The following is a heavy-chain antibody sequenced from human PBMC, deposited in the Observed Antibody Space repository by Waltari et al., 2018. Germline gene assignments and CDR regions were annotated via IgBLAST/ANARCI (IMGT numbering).Heavy chain of an antibody. CDR3: VRDASWNIDY. Sequence: VQLVESGGGLVQPGGSLRLSCAASGFIFSSYWMHWVRQVPGKGLVWISRIKGDGSFTDYADFVRGRFTISRDNAKTTLYLQMNSLGAEDTAVYFCVRDASWNIDYWGQGTLVTVSS. CDR2: IKGDGSFT. J-gene: IGHJ4*02. CDR1: GFIFSSYW. D-gene: IGHD1-1*01. V-gene: IGHV3-74*01.